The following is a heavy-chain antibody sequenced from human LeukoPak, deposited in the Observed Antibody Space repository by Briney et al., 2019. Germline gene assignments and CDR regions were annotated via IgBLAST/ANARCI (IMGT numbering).Heavy chain of an antibody. V-gene: IGHV4-61*02. Sequence: PSETLSLTCTVYGGSISSGSYYWSWIRQPAGKGLEWIGRIYTSGSTNYNPSLKSRVTISVDTSKNQFSLKLSSVTAADTAVYYCARAYYYDSSGYYAYWYFDLWGRGTLVTVSS. CDR1: GGSISSGSYY. CDR2: IYTSGST. D-gene: IGHD3-22*01. CDR3: ARAYYYDSSGYYAYWYFDL. J-gene: IGHJ2*01.